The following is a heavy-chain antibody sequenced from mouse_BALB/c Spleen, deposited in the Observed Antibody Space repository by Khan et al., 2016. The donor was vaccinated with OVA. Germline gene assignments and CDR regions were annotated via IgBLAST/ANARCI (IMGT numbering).Heavy chain of an antibody. CDR3: ARDYGSLYWYFDV. CDR1: GISITSGNYR. D-gene: IGHD1-1*01. J-gene: IGHJ1*01. CDR2: IYYSGTV. Sequence: EVKLLESGPGLVKPSQTVSLTCTVTGISITSGNYRWSWIRQFPGNKLEWIGNIYYSGTVTYNPSLTSRTTITRDTSKNQFFLEMNSVTAEDTATYYCARDYGSLYWYFDVWGAGTTVTVSS. V-gene: IGHV3-5*02.